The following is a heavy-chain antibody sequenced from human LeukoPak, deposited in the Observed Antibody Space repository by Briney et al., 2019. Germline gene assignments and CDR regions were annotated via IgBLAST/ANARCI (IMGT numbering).Heavy chain of an antibody. D-gene: IGHD3-22*01. CDR3: AIWYYDSSGTFDY. CDR2: ISYDGSNE. J-gene: IGHJ4*02. Sequence: RTGGSLRLSCAASGFTFSSYAMHWVRQAPGKGLEWVAVISYDGSNEYYADSVKGRFTISRDNSKNTLYLQMNSLRAEDTAVYYCAIWYYDSSGTFDYWGQGTLVTVSS. CDR1: GFTFSSYA. V-gene: IGHV3-30*04.